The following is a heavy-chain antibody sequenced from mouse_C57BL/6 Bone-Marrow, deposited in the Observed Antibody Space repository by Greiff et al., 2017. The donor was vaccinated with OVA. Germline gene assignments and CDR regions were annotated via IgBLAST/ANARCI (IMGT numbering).Heavy chain of an antibody. V-gene: IGHV1-19*01. Sequence: EVQLQESGPVLVKPGASVKMSCKASGYTFTDYYMNWVKQSHGKSLEWIGVINPYNGGTSYNQKFKGKATLTVDKSSSTAYMELNSLTSEDSAVYYCAREGLCTTVVATDYWGQGTTLTVSS. J-gene: IGHJ2*01. D-gene: IGHD1-1*01. CDR2: INPYNGGT. CDR1: GYTFTDYY. CDR3: AREGLCTTVVATDY.